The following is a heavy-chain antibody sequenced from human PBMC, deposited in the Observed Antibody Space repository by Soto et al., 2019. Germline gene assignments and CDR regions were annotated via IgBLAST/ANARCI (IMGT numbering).Heavy chain of an antibody. D-gene: IGHD5-12*01. V-gene: IGHV3-48*02. Sequence: EVQLVESGGGLVQPGGSLRLSCAASGFTFSSYSMNWVRQAPGKGLEWVSYISSSSSTIYYADSVKGRFTISSDNAKNSAYLQMNMLRDEDTAVYYCARDGGWLLDYWGQGTLVTLSS. J-gene: IGHJ4*02. CDR2: ISSSSSTI. CDR3: ARDGGWLLDY. CDR1: GFTFSSYS.